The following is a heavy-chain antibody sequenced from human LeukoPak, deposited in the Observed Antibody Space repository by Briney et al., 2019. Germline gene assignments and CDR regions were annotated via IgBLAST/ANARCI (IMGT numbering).Heavy chain of an antibody. J-gene: IGHJ4*02. D-gene: IGHD3-22*01. V-gene: IGHV4-34*01. Sequence: SETLPLTCAVYGGSFSGYYWSWIRQPPGKGLEWIGEINHSGSTNYNPSLKSRVTISVDTSKNQFSLKLSSVTAADTAVYYCARPYYDTSSYYYPFDYWGQGTLVIVSS. CDR1: GGSFSGYY. CDR3: ARPYYDTSSYYYPFDY. CDR2: INHSGST.